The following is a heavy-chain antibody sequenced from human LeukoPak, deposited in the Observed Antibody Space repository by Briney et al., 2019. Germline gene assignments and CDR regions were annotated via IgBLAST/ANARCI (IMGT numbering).Heavy chain of an antibody. CDR1: GLTLSSDW. Sequence: GGSLRLSCAASGLTLSSDWMSWVRQAPGKRLEWVANIKQDGSGKYYVDSVKGRFTISRDNAKNSLYLQMNSLRAEDTAVYYCARDFYYGMDVWGQGTTVTVSS. CDR2: IKQDGSGK. CDR3: ARDFYYGMDV. V-gene: IGHV3-7*05. J-gene: IGHJ6*02.